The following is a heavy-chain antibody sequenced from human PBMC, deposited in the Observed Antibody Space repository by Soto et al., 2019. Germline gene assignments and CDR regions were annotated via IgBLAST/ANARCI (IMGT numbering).Heavy chain of an antibody. D-gene: IGHD2-2*01. V-gene: IGHV3-48*03. J-gene: IGHJ6*02. CDR2: ISSSGSTI. CDR1: GFTFSSYG. Sequence: GGSLRLSCAASGFTFSSYGMNWVRQAPGKGLERVSYISSSGSTIYYADSVKGRFTISRDNAKNSLYLQMNSLRAEDTAVYYCARDGXATYQLLHYYYYYGMDVWGPGTTVTVSS. CDR3: ARDGXATYQLLHYYYYYGMDV.